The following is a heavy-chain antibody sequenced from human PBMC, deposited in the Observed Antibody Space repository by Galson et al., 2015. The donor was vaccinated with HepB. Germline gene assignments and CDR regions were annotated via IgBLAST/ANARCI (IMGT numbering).Heavy chain of an antibody. D-gene: IGHD5-12*01. V-gene: IGHV3-33*01. CDR2: IWYDGSNK. CDR1: GFTFSSYG. J-gene: IGHJ5*02. Sequence: SLRLSCAASGFTFSSYGMHWVRQAPGKGLEWVAVIWYDGSNKYYADSVKGRFTISRDNSKNTLYLQMNSLRAEDTAVYYCARDSNRVTSARTLRLGNNWFDPWGQGTLVTVSS. CDR3: ARDSNRVTSARTLRLGNNWFDP.